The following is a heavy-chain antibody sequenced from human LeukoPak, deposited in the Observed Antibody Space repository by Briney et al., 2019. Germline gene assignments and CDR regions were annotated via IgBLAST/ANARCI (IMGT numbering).Heavy chain of an antibody. V-gene: IGHV1-69*06. CDR3: AREGVSGSYLGY. CDR1: GGTVSSYA. J-gene: IGHJ4*02. CDR2: IIPIFGTA. Sequence: GASVKVSCKASGGTVSSYAISWVRQAPGQGLEGRGGIIPIFGTANYAQKFQGRVTITADKSTSTAYMELSSLRSEDTAVYYCAREGVSGSYLGYWGQGTLVPVSS. D-gene: IGHD1-26*01.